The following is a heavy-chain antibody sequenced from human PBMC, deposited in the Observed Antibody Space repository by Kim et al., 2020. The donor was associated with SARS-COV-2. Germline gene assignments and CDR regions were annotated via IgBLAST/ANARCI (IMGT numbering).Heavy chain of an antibody. D-gene: IGHD3-9*01. Sequence: SETLSLTCAVSGGSISSSNWWSWVRQPPGKGLEWIGKIYHSGSTNYNPSLKSRVTISVDKSKNQFSLKLSSVTAADTAVYYCARVGGSDILTGYYYFDYWGQGTLVTVSS. J-gene: IGHJ4*02. V-gene: IGHV4-4*02. CDR2: IYHSGST. CDR3: ARVGGSDILTGYYYFDY. CDR1: GGSISSSNW.